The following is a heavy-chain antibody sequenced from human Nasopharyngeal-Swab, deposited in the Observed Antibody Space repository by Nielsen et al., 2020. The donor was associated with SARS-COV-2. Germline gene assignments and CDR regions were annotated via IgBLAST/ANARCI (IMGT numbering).Heavy chain of an antibody. Sequence: KVSCKDSGYSFSSYWIVWVRQMPVQGLEWVGIIYPGDSDTRYSPSFQGQVTISADKSISTAYLQWSSLKASDTAMYYCARLRYGYSYGYVLDYWGQGTLVTVSS. V-gene: IGHV5-51*01. J-gene: IGHJ4*02. CDR3: ARLRYGYSYGYVLDY. D-gene: IGHD5-18*01. CDR2: IYPGDSDT. CDR1: GYSFSSYW.